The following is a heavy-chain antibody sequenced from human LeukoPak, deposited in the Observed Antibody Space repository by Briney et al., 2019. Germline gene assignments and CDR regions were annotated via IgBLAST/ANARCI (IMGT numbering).Heavy chain of an antibody. D-gene: IGHD3-16*01. Sequence: ASVKVSCKTSGYTFTGQYLHWVRQAPGQGLEWMGWINPNSGGTKSAQKFQGRVIMTRDMSISTAYMELRSLSSDDTAVYYCARGRQLHLGELFPFAEFFQPWGQGTLVTVFS. J-gene: IGHJ1*01. CDR2: INPNSGGT. CDR3: ARGRQLHLGELFPFAEFFQP. CDR1: GYTFTGQY. V-gene: IGHV1-2*02.